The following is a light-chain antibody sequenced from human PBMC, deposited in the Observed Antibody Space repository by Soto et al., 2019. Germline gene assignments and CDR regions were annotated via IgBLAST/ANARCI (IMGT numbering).Light chain of an antibody. Sequence: DIQMTQSPSTLSASVGDRVTITCRASQSVSSWLAWYQQKPGRAPKLLIYDASSLESGVPSRFSGSGSGTEFTLAISSLQPDDFATYYCQQYHDYPWTFGQGTKVDIK. CDR1: QSVSSW. CDR2: DAS. J-gene: IGKJ1*01. V-gene: IGKV1-5*01. CDR3: QQYHDYPWT.